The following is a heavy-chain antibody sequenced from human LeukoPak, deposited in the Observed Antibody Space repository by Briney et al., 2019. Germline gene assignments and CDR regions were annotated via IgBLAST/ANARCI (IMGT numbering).Heavy chain of an antibody. D-gene: IGHD3-9*01. CDR2: ISWNSGSI. CDR1: GFGFSGNG. J-gene: IGHJ4*02. CDR3: ARGGDILTGNRPGGIDY. V-gene: IGHV3-48*04. Sequence: GGSLRLSCAASGFGFSGNGMHWVRQAPGKGLEWVSGISWNSGSIGYADSVKGRFTISRDNAKNSLYLQMNSLRAEDTAVYYCARGGDILTGNRPGGIDYWGQGTLVTVSS.